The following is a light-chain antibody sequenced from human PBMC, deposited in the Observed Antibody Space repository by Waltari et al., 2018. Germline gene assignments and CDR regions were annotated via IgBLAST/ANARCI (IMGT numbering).Light chain of an antibody. Sequence: EIVMIQSPATLSVSPGESATLSCRASQSVSNNVAWYQQTPGRAPRLLSYAAFSTSTKIPPRFAGSGSGTEFSLTIGSLQSEDFAVYYCQQYHEWPYTFGQGTTVEIK. CDR3: QQYHEWPYT. J-gene: IGKJ2*01. CDR1: QSVSNN. CDR2: AAF. V-gene: IGKV3-15*01.